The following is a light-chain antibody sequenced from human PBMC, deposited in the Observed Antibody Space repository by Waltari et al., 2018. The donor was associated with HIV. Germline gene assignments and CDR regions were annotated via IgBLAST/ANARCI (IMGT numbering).Light chain of an antibody. CDR2: GTS. Sequence: VLTQSPGTLSLSPGDRATLSCRATETVSSTYLAWYQQKPGQAPRLLIYGTSNRATDIPDITLTITNLEPEDFAVYYCQQYGRSLVTFGGGTKVEV. V-gene: IGKV3-20*01. CDR3: QQYGRSLVT. J-gene: IGKJ4*01. CDR1: ETVSSTY.